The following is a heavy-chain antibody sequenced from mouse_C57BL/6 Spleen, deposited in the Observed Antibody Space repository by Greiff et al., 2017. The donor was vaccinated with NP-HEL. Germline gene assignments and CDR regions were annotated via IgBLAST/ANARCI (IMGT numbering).Heavy chain of an antibody. CDR2: ISYSGST. CDR1: GYSITSGYD. V-gene: IGHV3-1*01. D-gene: IGHD1-1*01. J-gene: IGHJ1*03. Sequence: EVQLQQSGPGMVKPSQSLSLTCTVTGYSITSGYDWHWIRHFPGNKLEWMGYISYSGSTNYNPSLKSRISITHDTSKNHFFLKLNSVTTEDTATYYCARIIYYYGSREGYFDVWGTGTTVTVSS. CDR3: ARIIYYYGSREGYFDV.